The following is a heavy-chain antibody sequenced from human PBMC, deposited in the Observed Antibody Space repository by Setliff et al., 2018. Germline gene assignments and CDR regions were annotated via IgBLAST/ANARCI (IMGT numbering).Heavy chain of an antibody. Sequence: SETLSLTCGVYGGSFSGYYWSWIRQPPGKGLEWIGEVNHVGNTNYNPSLKSRVMIPLDTSKNQFSLKLFSVTAADTAVYYCARGSGSFPFDYWGQGVLVTVSS. CDR3: ARGSGSFPFDY. CDR1: GGSFSGYY. CDR2: VNHVGNT. V-gene: IGHV4-34*01. J-gene: IGHJ4*02. D-gene: IGHD1-26*01.